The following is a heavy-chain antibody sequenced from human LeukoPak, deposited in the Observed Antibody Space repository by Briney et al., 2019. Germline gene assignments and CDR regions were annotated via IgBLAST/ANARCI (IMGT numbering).Heavy chain of an antibody. J-gene: IGHJ4*02. D-gene: IGHD6-19*01. CDR3: ARDLIGYSSGWYYFDY. Sequence: PILGIANYAQKFQGRVTITADKSTSTAYMELSSLRSEDTAVYYCARDLIGYSSGWYYFDYWGQGTLVTVSS. CDR2: PILGIA. V-gene: IGHV1-69*04.